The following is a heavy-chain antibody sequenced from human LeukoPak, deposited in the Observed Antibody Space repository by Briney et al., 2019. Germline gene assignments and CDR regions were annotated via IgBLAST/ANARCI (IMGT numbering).Heavy chain of an antibody. CDR3: ARGGSSRGDRFDY. Sequence: SVKVSCKASGGTFSSYAISWVRQAPGQGLEWMGRIIPIFGTANYAQKFQGRATITTDESTSTAYMELSSLRSEDTAVYYCARGGSSRGDRFDYWGQGTLVTVSS. V-gene: IGHV1-69*05. CDR1: GGTFSSYA. D-gene: IGHD3-10*01. J-gene: IGHJ4*02. CDR2: IIPIFGTA.